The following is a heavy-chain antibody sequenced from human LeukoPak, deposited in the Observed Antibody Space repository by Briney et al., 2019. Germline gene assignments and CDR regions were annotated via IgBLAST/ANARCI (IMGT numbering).Heavy chain of an antibody. CDR3: ARDTLVYADSPDAFDI. CDR1: GFTFDDYA. D-gene: IGHD4-17*01. J-gene: IGHJ3*02. CDR2: ISWNSGSI. Sequence: SGRSLRLSCAASGFTFDDYAMHWVRQAPGKGLEWVSGISWNSGSIGYADSVKGRFTISRDNAKNSLYLQMNSLRDEDTAVYYCARDTLVYADSPDAFDIWGQGTMVTVSS. V-gene: IGHV3-9*01.